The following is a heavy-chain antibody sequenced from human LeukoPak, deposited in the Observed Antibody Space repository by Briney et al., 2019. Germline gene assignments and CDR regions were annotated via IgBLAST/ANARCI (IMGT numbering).Heavy chain of an antibody. CDR3: ARGLTGYYGYFEY. D-gene: IGHD3-9*01. V-gene: IGHV3-74*01. CDR2: INADGGTT. Sequence: GGALRLSCAASGFTFSSDWMHWVRQPPGKGLVWVSRINADGGTTNHADSVKGRFTISRDNAKSTLYLQMSSLRAEDTAVYYCARGLTGYYGYFEYWGQGVLVTVSS. CDR1: GFTFSSDW. J-gene: IGHJ4*02.